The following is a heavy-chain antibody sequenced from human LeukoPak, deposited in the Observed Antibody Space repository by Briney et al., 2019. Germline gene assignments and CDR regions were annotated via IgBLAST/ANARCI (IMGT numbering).Heavy chain of an antibody. CDR3: ARSSGLAVAVSEYFQH. D-gene: IGHD6-19*01. Sequence: GGSLRLSCAASGFTFSSYSMNWVRQAPGKGLEWVSSISSSSSYIYYADSVKGRFTISRDNAKNSLYLQMNSLRAEDTAVYYCARSSGLAVAVSEYFQHWGQGTLVTVSS. V-gene: IGHV3-21*01. CDR1: GFTFSSYS. CDR2: ISSSSSYI. J-gene: IGHJ1*01.